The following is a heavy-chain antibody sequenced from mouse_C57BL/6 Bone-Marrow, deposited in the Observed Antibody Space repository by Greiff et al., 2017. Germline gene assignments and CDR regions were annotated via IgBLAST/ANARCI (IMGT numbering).Heavy chain of an antibody. D-gene: IGHD2-12*01. J-gene: IGHJ2*01. CDR1: GFTFSSYG. CDR3: ARLRRRRYYFDY. V-gene: IGHV5-6*02. CDR2: ISSGGSYT. Sequence: DVKLQESGGDLVKPGGSLKLSCAASGFTFSSYGMSWVRQTPDKRLEWVATISSGGSYTYYPDSVKGRFTISRDNAKNTLYLQMSSLKSEDTAMYYCARLRRRRYYFDYWGQGTTLTVSS.